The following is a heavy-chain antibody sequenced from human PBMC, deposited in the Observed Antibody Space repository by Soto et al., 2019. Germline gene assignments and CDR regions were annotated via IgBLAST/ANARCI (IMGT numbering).Heavy chain of an antibody. Sequence: GASVKVSCKASGYTFTSYGISWVRQAPGQGLEWMGWISAYNGNTNYAQKLQGRVTMTTDESTSTAYMELRSLRSDDTAVYYCARGGLDNFGYSSGRNWFDPWGQGTPVTVSS. CDR1: GYTFTSYG. J-gene: IGHJ5*02. CDR3: ARGGLDNFGYSSGRNWFDP. CDR2: ISAYNGNT. D-gene: IGHD6-19*01. V-gene: IGHV1-18*01.